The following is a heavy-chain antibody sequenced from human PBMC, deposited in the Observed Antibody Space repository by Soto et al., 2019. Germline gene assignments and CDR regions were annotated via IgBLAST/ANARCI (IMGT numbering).Heavy chain of an antibody. V-gene: IGHV3-30-3*01. CDR2: ISYDGSNK. J-gene: IGHJ6*02. CDR3: ARDPSSLRYYYYYGMDV. D-gene: IGHD3-16*01. Sequence: QTGGSLRLSCAASGFTFSSYAMHWVRQAPGKGLEWVAVISYDGSNKYYADSVKGRFTISRDNSKNTLYLQMNSLRAEDTAVYYCARDPSSLRYYYYYGMDVWGQGTTVTVSS. CDR1: GFTFSSYA.